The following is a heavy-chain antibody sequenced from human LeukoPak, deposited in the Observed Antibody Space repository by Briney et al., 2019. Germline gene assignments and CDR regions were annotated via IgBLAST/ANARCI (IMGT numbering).Heavy chain of an antibody. Sequence: GGPLRLSCAASGFTFGSYEMNWVRQAPGKGLEWVSYISSSGSTIYYADSVKGRFTISRDNAKNSLYLQMNSLRAEDTAVYYCARELKQLVLKNDYYYGMDVWGQGTTVTVSS. CDR3: ARELKQLVLKNDYYYGMDV. J-gene: IGHJ6*02. CDR1: GFTFGSYE. CDR2: ISSSGSTI. V-gene: IGHV3-48*03. D-gene: IGHD6-13*01.